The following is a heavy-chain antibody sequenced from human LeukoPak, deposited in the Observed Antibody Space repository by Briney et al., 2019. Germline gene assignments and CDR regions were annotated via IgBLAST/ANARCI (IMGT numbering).Heavy chain of an antibody. CDR1: GFSLTTSGMC. Sequence: SGPALVKPTQTLTLTCTFSGFSLTTSGMCVSWIRQPPGKPLEWLALIDWDDNKYYNTSLKTRLTISKGTSKNQVVLTMINMDSVDTATYFCARYLYGDSASYFDNWGQGSLVIVSS. D-gene: IGHD4-17*01. J-gene: IGHJ4*02. CDR3: ARYLYGDSASYFDN. V-gene: IGHV2-70*01. CDR2: IDWDDNK.